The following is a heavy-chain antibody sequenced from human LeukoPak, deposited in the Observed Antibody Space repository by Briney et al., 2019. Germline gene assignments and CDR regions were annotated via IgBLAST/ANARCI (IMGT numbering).Heavy chain of an antibody. Sequence: GGSLRLSCAASGFTFDDYTMHWVRQAPGRGLEWVSLITWDGGSTYYADSVKGRFTISRDNSKNSLYLQMNSLRTEDTALYYCAKDGGQRGFYYYMDVWGKGTTVTVSS. CDR1: GFTFDDYT. D-gene: IGHD3-16*01. CDR2: ITWDGGST. V-gene: IGHV3-43*01. J-gene: IGHJ6*03. CDR3: AKDGGQRGFYYYMDV.